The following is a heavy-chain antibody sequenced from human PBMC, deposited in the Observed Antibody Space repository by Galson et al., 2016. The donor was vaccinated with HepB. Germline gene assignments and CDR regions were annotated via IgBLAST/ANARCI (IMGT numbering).Heavy chain of an antibody. Sequence: SLRLSCAASGFTFNNYGMHWVRQAPGKGLDWVAVISHDGTTTYSADSVKGRFTISRDNSKHTLDLQMTRLRPEDTAIYYCAGAFDYWGQGILVTVSS. V-gene: IGHV3-30*03. CDR1: GFTFNNYG. CDR2: ISHDGTTT. J-gene: IGHJ4*02. CDR3: AGAFDY.